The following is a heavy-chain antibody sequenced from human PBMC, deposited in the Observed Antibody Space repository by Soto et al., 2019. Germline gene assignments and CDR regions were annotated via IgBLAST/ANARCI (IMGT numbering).Heavy chain of an antibody. CDR1: GFTFNTYA. V-gene: IGHV3-23*01. Sequence: GGSLRLSCAASGFTFNTYAMHWVRQAPGKGLEWVSAISGSGGSTYYADSVKGRFTISRDNSKNTLYLQMNGLRSDDTAVYYCARAGSSGVGSDYWGQGTLVTVSS. J-gene: IGHJ4*02. CDR3: ARAGSSGVGSDY. CDR2: ISGSGGST. D-gene: IGHD6-19*01.